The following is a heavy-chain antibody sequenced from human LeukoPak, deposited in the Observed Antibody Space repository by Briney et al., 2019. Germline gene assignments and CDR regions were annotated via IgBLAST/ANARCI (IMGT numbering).Heavy chain of an antibody. CDR3: ARDSAAAGTVYYYYGMDV. D-gene: IGHD6-13*01. J-gene: IGHJ6*02. Sequence: GGSLRLSCAASGFTFSSYWMSWVRQAPGKGLKWVANIKQDGSEKYYVDSVKGRFTISRDNAKNSLYLQMNSLRAEDTAVYYCARDSAAAGTVYYYYGMDVWGQGTTVTVSS. CDR1: GFTFSSYW. CDR2: IKQDGSEK. V-gene: IGHV3-7*01.